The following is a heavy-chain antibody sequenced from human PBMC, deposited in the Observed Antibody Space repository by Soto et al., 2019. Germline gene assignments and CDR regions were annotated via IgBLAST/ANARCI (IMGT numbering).Heavy chain of an antibody. Sequence: PGGSLRLSCAASGFTVSSKYMSWVRQAPGKGLEWVSLIQSGGPTYYADSVKGRFTISRDTSENTVHLQMDSLRAEDTAVYYCARDDVLGDGGRCYGVPLDGWGKGTTVTVSS. CDR2: IQSGGPT. V-gene: IGHV3-66*01. J-gene: IGHJ6*04. CDR3: ARDDVLGDGGRCYGVPLDG. CDR1: GFTVSSKY. D-gene: IGHD2-15*01.